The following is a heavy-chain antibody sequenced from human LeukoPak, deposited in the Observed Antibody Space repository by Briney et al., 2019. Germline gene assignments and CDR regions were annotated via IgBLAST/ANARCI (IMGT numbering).Heavy chain of an antibody. D-gene: IGHD1-26*01. J-gene: IGHJ6*03. CDR3: ARGEVIVGATRPQSYYYYMDV. CDR2: IYYSGST. CDR1: GGSISSYY. Sequence: PSETLSLTCTVSGGSISSYYWSWIRQPPGKGLEWIGYIYYSGSTNYYPSLKSRVTISVDTSKNQFSLKLSSVTAADTAVYYCARGEVIVGATRPQSYYYYMDVWGKGTTVTVSS. V-gene: IGHV4-59*01.